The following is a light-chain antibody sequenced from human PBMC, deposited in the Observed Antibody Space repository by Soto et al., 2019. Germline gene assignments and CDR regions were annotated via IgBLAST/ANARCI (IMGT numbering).Light chain of an antibody. Sequence: DIQMTQSPSTLSASVGARVTITCRASESISGWLAWYQQKPGKAPNLLIYDASKLESGVPSRFSGSESGTEYTLTISSLQPDDFGIYYCQQYKRMYTVGQGTKVDIK. J-gene: IGKJ2*01. CDR3: QQYKRMYT. CDR2: DAS. V-gene: IGKV1-5*01. CDR1: ESISGW.